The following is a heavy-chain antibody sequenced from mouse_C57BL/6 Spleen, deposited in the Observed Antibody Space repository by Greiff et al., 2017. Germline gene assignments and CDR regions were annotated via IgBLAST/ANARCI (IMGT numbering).Heavy chain of an antibody. Sequence: QVQLKESGAELARPGASVKMSCKASGYTFTSYTMHWVKQRPGQGLEWIGYINPSSGYTKYNQKFKDKATLTADKSSSTAYMQLSSLTSEDSAVYYCARYDYDFFDYWGQGTTLTVSS. CDR3: ARYDYDFFDY. V-gene: IGHV1-4*01. D-gene: IGHD2-4*01. CDR1: GYTFTSYT. J-gene: IGHJ2*01. CDR2: INPSSGYT.